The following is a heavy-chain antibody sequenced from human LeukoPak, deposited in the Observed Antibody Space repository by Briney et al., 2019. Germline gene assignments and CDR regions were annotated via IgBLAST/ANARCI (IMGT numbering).Heavy chain of an antibody. J-gene: IGHJ4*02. CDR2: IRSKGYGGTT. CDR1: GFTFSSYA. V-gene: IGHV3-49*03. Sequence: GGSLRLSCAASGFTFSSYAMSWFRQAPGKGLEWVGFIRSKGYGGTTEYAASVKGRFTISRDDSKSIAYLQMNSLKIEDTAVYYCTKSKRFDYWGQGTLVTVSS. CDR3: TKSKRFDY.